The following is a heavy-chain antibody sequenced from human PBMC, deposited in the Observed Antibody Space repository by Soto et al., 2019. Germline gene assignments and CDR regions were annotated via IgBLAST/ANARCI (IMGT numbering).Heavy chain of an antibody. Sequence: QVQLQQWGAGLLKPSETLSLTCAVYGGSFSGYYWSWIRQPPGKGLEWIGEINHSGSTNYNPSLKSRVTISVDTSKNQFSLKLSSVTAADTAVYYCARSPVSQRYFSGMDVWGQGTTVTVSS. J-gene: IGHJ6*02. CDR2: INHSGST. CDR1: GGSFSGYY. D-gene: IGHD3-9*01. CDR3: ARSPVSQRYFSGMDV. V-gene: IGHV4-34*01.